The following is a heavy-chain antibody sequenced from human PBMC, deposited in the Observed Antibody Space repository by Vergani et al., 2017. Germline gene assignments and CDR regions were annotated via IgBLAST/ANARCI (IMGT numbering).Heavy chain of an antibody. Sequence: LQLQESGPGLVKPSETLSLTCTVSGGSISSSSYYWGWIRQPPGKGLEWIGSIYYSGSTYYNPSLKSRVTISVDTSKNQFSLKLSSVTAADTAVYYCATKKYQLLYWFDPWGQGTLVTVSS. D-gene: IGHD2-2*01. CDR2: IYYSGST. V-gene: IGHV4-39*01. CDR1: GGSISSSSYY. J-gene: IGHJ5*02. CDR3: ATKKYQLLYWFDP.